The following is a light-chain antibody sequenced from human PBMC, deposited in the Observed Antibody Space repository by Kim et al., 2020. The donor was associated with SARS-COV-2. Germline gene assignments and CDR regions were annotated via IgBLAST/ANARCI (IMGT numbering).Light chain of an antibody. Sequence: QSALTQPPSVSGSPGQSVTISCTGTGNDVGAYNRVSWYHQPPGTAPKLIIYEVTNRPSGVPDRFSGSKSGNTASLTISGLQAEDEADYYCSSQTNTGTWVFGGGTQLTVL. V-gene: IGLV2-18*02. CDR3: SSQTNTGTWV. J-gene: IGLJ3*02. CDR1: GNDVGAYNR. CDR2: EVT.